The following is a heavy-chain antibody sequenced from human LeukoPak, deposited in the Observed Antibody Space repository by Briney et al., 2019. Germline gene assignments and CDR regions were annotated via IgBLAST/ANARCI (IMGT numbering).Heavy chain of an antibody. J-gene: IGHJ4*02. CDR2: ISYDGNNK. D-gene: IGHD6-13*01. Sequence: GGSLRLSCAASGFTFSSYAMHWVRQAPGKGLEWVAVISYDGNNKYYADSVKGRFTISRDNSKNTLYLQMHSLRAEDTAVYYCATNTSSWSFDYWGQGTLVTVSS. CDR3: ATNTSSWSFDY. V-gene: IGHV3-30*04. CDR1: GFTFSSYA.